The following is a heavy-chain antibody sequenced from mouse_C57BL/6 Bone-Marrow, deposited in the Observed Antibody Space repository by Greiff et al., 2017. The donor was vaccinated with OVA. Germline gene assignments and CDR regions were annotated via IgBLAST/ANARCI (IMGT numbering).Heavy chain of an antibody. CDR3: ARGLLWYPFAY. J-gene: IGHJ3*01. CDR1: GYTFTSYW. CDR2: IDPSDSYT. Sequence: QVQLQQPGAELVMPGASVKLSCRASGYTFTSYWMHWVKQRPGQGLEWIGEIDPSDSYTNYNQKFKGKSTFTVDKSSSTAYMQLSSLTSEDSAVYYCARGLLWYPFAYWGQGTLVTVSA. V-gene: IGHV1-69*01. D-gene: IGHD2-1*01.